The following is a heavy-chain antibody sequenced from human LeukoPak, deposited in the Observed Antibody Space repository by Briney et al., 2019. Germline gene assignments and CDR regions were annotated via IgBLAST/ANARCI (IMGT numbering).Heavy chain of an antibody. V-gene: IGHV3-30-3*01. CDR2: ISYDGSNK. Sequence: GGSLRLSCAASGFTFSSYAMHWVRQAPGKGLEWVAVISYDGSNKYYADSVKGRFTISRDNSKNTLYLQMNGLRAEDTAVYYCARESATRDFDYWGQGTLVTVSS. CDR3: ARESATRDFDY. J-gene: IGHJ4*02. CDR1: GFTFSSYA.